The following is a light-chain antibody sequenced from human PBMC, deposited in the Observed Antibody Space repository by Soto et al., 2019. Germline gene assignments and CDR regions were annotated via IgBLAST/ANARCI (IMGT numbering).Light chain of an antibody. CDR1: QSVSSEY. CDR3: QQYVNSPWT. CDR2: GAS. J-gene: IGKJ1*01. Sequence: EIVLTQSPGTLSLSPGERATLSCRASQSVSSEYFAWYQQKRGQAPRLLIYGASSRATGIPARFSGSGSETDCTLTISRLEPEDFAVYYCQQYVNSPWTCGQGTKVEIK. V-gene: IGKV3-20*01.